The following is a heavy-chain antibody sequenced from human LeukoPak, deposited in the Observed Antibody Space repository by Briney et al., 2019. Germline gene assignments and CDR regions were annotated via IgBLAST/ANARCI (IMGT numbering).Heavy chain of an antibody. Sequence: GGSLRVSCAASGNYRMHWVRQAPGKGLVWVSHINSDGSWTGYADSVKGRFTISKDNAKNMVYLHMNSLRVDDTAVYYCVSFYETYWGRGTLVTVSS. V-gene: IGHV3-74*01. J-gene: IGHJ4*02. CDR2: INSDGSWT. CDR3: VSFYETY. D-gene: IGHD2-2*01. CDR1: GNYR.